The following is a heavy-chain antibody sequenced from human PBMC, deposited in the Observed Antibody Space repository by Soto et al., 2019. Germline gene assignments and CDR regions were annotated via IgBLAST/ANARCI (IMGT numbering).Heavy chain of an antibody. J-gene: IGHJ4*02. CDR3: PRLGKYSSGWYYFDY. Sequence: PGESLKICYKGSGYSFTSYWISWVRQMPGKGLEWMGRIDPSDSYTNYSPSFQGHVTISADKSISTAYLQWSSLKASDPAMYYCPRLGKYSSGWYYFDYWGQGTLVPVSS. CDR2: IDPSDSYT. CDR1: GYSFTSYW. V-gene: IGHV5-10-1*01. D-gene: IGHD6-19*01.